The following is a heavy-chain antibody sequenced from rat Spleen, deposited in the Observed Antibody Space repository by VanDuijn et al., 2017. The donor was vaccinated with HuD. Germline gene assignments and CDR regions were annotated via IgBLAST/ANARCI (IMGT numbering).Heavy chain of an antibody. CDR3: TRGGFYRY. V-gene: IGHV5-17*01. Sequence: EVQLVESGGGLVQPGNSLKLSCAASGFTFSDYAMAWVRQSPEKGLEWVATIVFDSSGVYYRNSVKGRFTLSRDIAKSTLFLQMNSLKSEDTATYYCTRGGFYRYWGQGVMVTVSS. CDR1: GFTFSDYA. D-gene: IGHD1-3*01. CDR2: IVFDSSGV. J-gene: IGHJ2*01.